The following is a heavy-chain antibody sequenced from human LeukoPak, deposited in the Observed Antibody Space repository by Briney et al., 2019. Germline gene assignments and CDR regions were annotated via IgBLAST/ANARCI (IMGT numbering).Heavy chain of an antibody. D-gene: IGHD1-14*01. V-gene: IGHV3-23*01. J-gene: IGHJ3*02. CDR3: AKPARTDAFDI. CDR1: GFTFNNYA. CDR2: ISGSGGNT. Sequence: GGSLRLSCATSGFTFNNYAMNWVRQAPGKGLEWVSSISGSGGNTYYADSVKGRFTISRDNSKNTLYLQMNSLRAEDTAVYYCAKPARTDAFDIWGQGTMITVSS.